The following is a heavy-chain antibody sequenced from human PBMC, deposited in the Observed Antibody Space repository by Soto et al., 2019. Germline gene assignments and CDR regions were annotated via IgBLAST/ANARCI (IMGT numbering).Heavy chain of an antibody. Sequence: QVQLVESGGGLVKPGGCLRLSCAASGFTFSDYYMSWIRQAPGKGLEWVSYISSSGSDTNYADSVKGRFTVSRDNAKNTLYLQMNGLRAEDTAVYYCARSLRGYSGYSGYWGQGTLVTVSS. V-gene: IGHV3-11*05. CDR1: GFTFSDYY. D-gene: IGHD5-12*01. J-gene: IGHJ4*02. CDR2: ISSSGSDT. CDR3: ARSLRGYSGYSGY.